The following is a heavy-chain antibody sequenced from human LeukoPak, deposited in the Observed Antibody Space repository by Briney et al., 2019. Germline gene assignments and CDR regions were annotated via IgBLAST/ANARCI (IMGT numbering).Heavy chain of an antibody. CDR3: ARDAVQAGTPFYFDF. D-gene: IGHD2-15*01. V-gene: IGHV3-48*01. Sequence: PGGSLRLSCSASGFIFASYGMNWVRQAPGKGLQWVSYISAGSSNTFYADSVKGRFTISRDDADNSLHLQMNSLSAEDTAVYYCARDAVQAGTPFYFDFWGQGALVTVPS. CDR2: ISAGSSNT. J-gene: IGHJ4*02. CDR1: GFIFASYG.